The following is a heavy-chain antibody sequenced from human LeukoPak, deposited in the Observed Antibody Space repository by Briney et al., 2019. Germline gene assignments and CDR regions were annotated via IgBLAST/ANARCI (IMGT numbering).Heavy chain of an antibody. CDR1: GFTFDGYA. Sequence: GGSLRLSCAASGFTFDGYAMHWVRQAPGEGLEWVSGISWNSGTKGYADSVKGRFTISRDNAKNSLYLQMNSLRGEDAALYYCAVLHYYAMDVWGQGTTVTVSS. D-gene: IGHD2-8*01. CDR2: ISWNSGTK. J-gene: IGHJ6*02. V-gene: IGHV3-9*01. CDR3: AVLHYYAMDV.